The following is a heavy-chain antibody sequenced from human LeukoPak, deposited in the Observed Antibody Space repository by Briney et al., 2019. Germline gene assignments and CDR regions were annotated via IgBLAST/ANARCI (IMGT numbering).Heavy chain of an antibody. CDR3: ARLILGDSKSTDAFDI. V-gene: IGHV5-51*01. D-gene: IGHD4-17*01. J-gene: IGHJ3*02. CDR2: IYPRDSNT. Sequence: GESLKISCKGSGYGSGYSFTSHWIAWVRQMPGKGLEWMGIIYPRDSNTIYSPSFQGQVTISADKSISTAYLQWSSLKASDTAIYYCARLILGDSKSTDAFDIWGQGTMVTVSS. CDR1: GYSFTSHW.